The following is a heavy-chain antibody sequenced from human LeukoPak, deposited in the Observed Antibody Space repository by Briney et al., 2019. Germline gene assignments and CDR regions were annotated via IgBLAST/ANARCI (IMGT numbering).Heavy chain of an antibody. J-gene: IGHJ5*02. V-gene: IGHV4-34*01. Sequence: SETLSLTCAVYGGSFSGYYWSWIRQPPGKGLEWIGEINHSGSTNYNPSLKSRVTISVDTSKNQFSLKLSSVTAADTAVYYCARPKPYGGNGKYNWFDPWGQGTLVTVSS. CDR1: GGSFSGYY. CDR3: ARPKPYGGNGKYNWFDP. D-gene: IGHD4-23*01. CDR2: INHSGST.